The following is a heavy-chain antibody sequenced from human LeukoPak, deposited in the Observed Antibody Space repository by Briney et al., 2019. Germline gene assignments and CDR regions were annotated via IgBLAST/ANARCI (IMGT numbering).Heavy chain of an antibody. CDR3: AKGGYCSSASCYYFDY. J-gene: IGHJ4*02. D-gene: IGHD2-2*01. CDR1: GFTFSTYA. V-gene: IGHV3-23*01. Sequence: GGSLRLSCAASGFTFSTYAMSWVRQAPGKGLEWVSAISSSGGSTYHADSVKGRFTISRDNSKNTLYLQMNSLRAEDAAVYYCAKGGYCSSASCYYFDYWGQGTLVTVSS. CDR2: ISSSGGST.